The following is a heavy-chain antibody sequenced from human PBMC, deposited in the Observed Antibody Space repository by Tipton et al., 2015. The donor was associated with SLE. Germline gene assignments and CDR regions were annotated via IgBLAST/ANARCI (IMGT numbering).Heavy chain of an antibody. CDR1: GGSISSSSYY. CDR3: AREIRLGELSR. Sequence: TLSLTCTVSGGSISSSSYYWGWIRQPPGKGLEWIGYIYYSGSTYYNPSLKSRVTISVDTSKNQFSLKLSSVTAADTAVYYCAREIRLGELSRWGQGTLVTVSS. CDR2: IYYSGST. J-gene: IGHJ1*01. D-gene: IGHD3-16*02. V-gene: IGHV4-30-4*08.